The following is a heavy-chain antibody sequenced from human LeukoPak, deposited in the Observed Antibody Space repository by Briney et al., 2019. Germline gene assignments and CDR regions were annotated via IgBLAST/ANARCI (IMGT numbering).Heavy chain of an antibody. CDR2: IRYDGSNK. Sequence: GGSLRLSCAASGFTFSSCGMHWVRQAPGKGLEWVAFIRYDGSNKYYADSVKGRFTISKDNSQNTLYLQMNNLRDDDTAVYYCAKEGDEFRGYLDVWGKGTTVTVSS. CDR1: GFTFSSCG. CDR3: AKEGDEFRGYLDV. J-gene: IGHJ6*03. D-gene: IGHD3-16*01. V-gene: IGHV3-30*02.